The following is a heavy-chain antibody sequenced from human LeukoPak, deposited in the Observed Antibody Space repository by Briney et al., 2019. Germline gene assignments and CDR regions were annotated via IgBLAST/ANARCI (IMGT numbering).Heavy chain of an antibody. Sequence: PSETLSLTCTVSGGSISSGSYYWSWIRQPAGKGLEWIGRIYTSGSTNYNPSLKSRVTISVDTSKNQFSLKLSSVTAADTAVYYCARGTSRGKDYWGQGTLVTVSS. CDR3: ARGTSRGKDY. CDR1: GGSISSGSYY. D-gene: IGHD3-16*01. CDR2: IYTSGST. V-gene: IGHV4-61*02. J-gene: IGHJ4*02.